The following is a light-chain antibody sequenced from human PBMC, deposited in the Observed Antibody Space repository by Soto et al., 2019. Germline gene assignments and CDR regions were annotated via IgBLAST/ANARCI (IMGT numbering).Light chain of an antibody. V-gene: IGKV3D-15*01. CDR3: QQPNNLPLP. CDR1: QRVSSY. Sequence: IGVSQSAAAVSLSPGESATLSCRASQRVSSYLAWYQQKPGQAPRLLIYDAATRATGFPARFSGSGSGTVFTLTISSLQPEDFAVYYCQQPNNLPLPFGQRTKVDIK. CDR2: DAA. J-gene: IGKJ1*01.